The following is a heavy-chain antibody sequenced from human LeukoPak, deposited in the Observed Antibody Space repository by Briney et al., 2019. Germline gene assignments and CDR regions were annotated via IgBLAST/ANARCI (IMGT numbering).Heavy chain of an antibody. V-gene: IGHV3-21*01. CDR1: GFTFSSYS. CDR3: ARGAYSSSWYGHGGAFDI. J-gene: IGHJ3*02. Sequence: GGSLRLSCAASGFTFSSYSMNWVRQAPGKGLEWVSSISSSSSYIYYADSVKGRFTISRDNAKNSLYLQMNSLRAEDTAVYYCARGAYSSSWYGHGGAFDIWGQGTMVTVSS. D-gene: IGHD6-13*01. CDR2: ISSSSSYI.